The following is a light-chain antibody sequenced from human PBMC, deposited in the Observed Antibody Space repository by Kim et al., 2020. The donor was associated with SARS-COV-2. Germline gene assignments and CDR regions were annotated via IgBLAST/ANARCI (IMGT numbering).Light chain of an antibody. Sequence: GQALTISCTGTSSDVGGYKYVSWYRQPPGTAPKLMIYDVDNRPSGVSDRFSGSKSGNPASLTISGLQAEDEGDYYCSSYTRTDTVVFGGGTQLTVL. CDR2: DVD. CDR1: SSDVGGYKY. J-gene: IGLJ2*01. V-gene: IGLV2-14*03. CDR3: SSYTRTDTVV.